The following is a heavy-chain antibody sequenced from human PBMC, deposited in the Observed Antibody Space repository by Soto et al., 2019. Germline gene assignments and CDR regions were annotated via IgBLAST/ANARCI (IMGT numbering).Heavy chain of an antibody. CDR3: ARVRYNRSGFDH. J-gene: IGHJ4*02. Sequence: QVQLQESGPGLVRPSGALSVTCAVSGDSISRSHWWSWVRQSPWKGLEWIGEISHSGITNYNPSLKSRVTISGDKSKNQHSLKLTSVTAADTAVYYCARVRYNRSGFDHWGQGTLVSVSS. D-gene: IGHD3-22*01. V-gene: IGHV4-4*02. CDR1: GDSISRSHW. CDR2: ISHSGIT.